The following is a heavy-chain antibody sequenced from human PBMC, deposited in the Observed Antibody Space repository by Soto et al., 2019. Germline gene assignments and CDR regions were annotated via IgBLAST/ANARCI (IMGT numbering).Heavy chain of an antibody. CDR3: ARDGGDFWSGYYAFDI. CDR2: MSSSSSTI. CDR1: GFTFSSYS. Sequence: GGSLRLSCAASGFTFSSYSMNWVRQAPGKGLAWVSYMSSSSSTIYYADSVKGRFTISRDNAKNSLYLQLNSLRAEDTAVYYCARDGGDFWSGYYAFDIWGQGTMVTVSS. V-gene: IGHV3-48*04. J-gene: IGHJ3*02. D-gene: IGHD3-3*01.